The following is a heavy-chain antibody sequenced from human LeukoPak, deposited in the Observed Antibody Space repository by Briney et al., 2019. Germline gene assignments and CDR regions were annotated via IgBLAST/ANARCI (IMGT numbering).Heavy chain of an antibody. J-gene: IGHJ4*02. CDR1: GFIFSAYE. Sequence: GSLRLSCAASGFIFSAYEMNWVRQAPGKGLEWVSYISSSGSTIYYADSVKGRFTISRDNAKKSLYLQMNSLRAEDTAVYYCARVYSSGWSYWGQGTLVTVSS. CDR3: ARVYSSGWSY. D-gene: IGHD6-19*01. V-gene: IGHV3-48*03. CDR2: ISSSGSTI.